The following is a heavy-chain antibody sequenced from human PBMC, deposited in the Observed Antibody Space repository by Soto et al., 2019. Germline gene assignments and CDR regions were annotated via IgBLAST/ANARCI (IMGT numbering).Heavy chain of an antibody. V-gene: IGHV4-31*03. CDR1: GGSITSGGSF. D-gene: IGHD2-15*01. Sequence: TLSLTCTVSGGSITSGGSFWSWIRQHPGKGPEWIAFIGYSGATSYNPSLASRVTISADTYKSQFSLNLRSVTAADTAVYYCARGGASSKWFAPWGQGTLVNRLL. CDR2: IGYSGAT. CDR3: ARGGASSKWFAP. J-gene: IGHJ5*02.